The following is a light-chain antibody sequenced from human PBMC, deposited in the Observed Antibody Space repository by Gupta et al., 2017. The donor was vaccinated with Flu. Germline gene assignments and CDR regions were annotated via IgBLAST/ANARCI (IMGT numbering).Light chain of an antibody. CDR3: QQSDSYLPIT. Sequence: SSRSASVGDRVTITCRASQSIRNYLNWYKQKPEKAPELLIYAASSWQSGVPSRFSGSGYGTDLTLTISSRQPEDFASYYCQQSDSYLPITFGQGTLLEIK. CDR2: AAS. CDR1: QSIRNY. V-gene: IGKV1-39*01. J-gene: IGKJ5*01.